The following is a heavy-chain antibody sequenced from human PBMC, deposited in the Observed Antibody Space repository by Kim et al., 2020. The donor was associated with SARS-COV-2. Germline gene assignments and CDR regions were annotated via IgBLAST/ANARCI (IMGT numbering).Heavy chain of an antibody. Sequence: GGSLRLSCAASGFTFSTYWMYWVRHAPGKGLVWVSRINSDGSSTNYADSVKGRFTISRDNAKNTLYLQMNSLRAEDTAVYYCARSSSTSCPCYYMDVWGKGTTVTVSS. J-gene: IGHJ6*03. CDR3: ARSSSTSCPCYYMDV. D-gene: IGHD2-2*01. V-gene: IGHV3-74*01. CDR2: INSDGSST. CDR1: GFTFSTYW.